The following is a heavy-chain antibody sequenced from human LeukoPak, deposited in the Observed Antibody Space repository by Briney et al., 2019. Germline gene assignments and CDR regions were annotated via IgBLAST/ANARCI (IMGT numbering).Heavy chain of an antibody. J-gene: IGHJ4*02. CDR3: ASRATVTTSLYFEY. V-gene: IGHV3-53*01. CDR1: GFTVSSNY. D-gene: IGHD4-17*01. Sequence: GGSLRLSCAASGFTVSSNYMSWVRKAPGKGLEWVSVIYSDGNTYYADSVKGRFTISRDNSKNTLYLQMNSLRAEDTAVYYCASRATVTTSLYFEYWGQGTLVTVSS. CDR2: IYSDGNT.